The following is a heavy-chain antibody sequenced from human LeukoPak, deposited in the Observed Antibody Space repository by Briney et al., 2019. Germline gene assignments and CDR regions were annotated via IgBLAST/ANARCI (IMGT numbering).Heavy chain of an antibody. CDR2: IYYSGST. CDR3: ARQGRYSYGFNFDY. D-gene: IGHD5-18*01. Sequence: PSETLSLTCTVSGGSISSYYWSWIRQPPGKGLEWIGYIYYSGSTNYNPSLKSRVTISVDTSKNQFSLKLSSVTAADTAVYYCARQGRYSYGFNFDYWGQGTLVTVSS. CDR1: GGSISSYY. V-gene: IGHV4-59*08. J-gene: IGHJ4*02.